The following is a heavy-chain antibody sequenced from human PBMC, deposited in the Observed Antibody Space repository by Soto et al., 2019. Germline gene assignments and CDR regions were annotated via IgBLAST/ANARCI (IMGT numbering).Heavy chain of an antibody. CDR1: GFSLSTSGVG. Sequence: QITLKESGPTLVKPTQTLTLTCTFSGFSLSTSGVGVGWIRQPPGKALEWLALIYWEDDKRYSPSLKSRLTITKDTSKNQVVLTMTNMDPVDTATYYCVQSRCGGDCLQSYSSHYYYGMDVWGQGTTVTVSS. CDR3: VQSRCGGDCLQSYSSHYYYGMDV. V-gene: IGHV2-5*02. D-gene: IGHD2-21*02. CDR2: IYWEDDK. J-gene: IGHJ6*02.